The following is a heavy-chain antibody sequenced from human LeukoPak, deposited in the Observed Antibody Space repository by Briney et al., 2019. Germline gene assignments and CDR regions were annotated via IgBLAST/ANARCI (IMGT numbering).Heavy chain of an antibody. CDR1: GFTFSSYA. V-gene: IGHV3-23*01. CDR2: ISGSGGST. J-gene: IGHJ4*02. D-gene: IGHD2/OR15-2a*01. CDR3: AKFYYFFLDY. Sequence: GGSLRLSCAASGFTFSSYAMSWVRQAPGEGLEWVSAISGSGGSTYYADSVKGRFTISRDNSKSTLYLQMNSLRAEDTAVYYCAKFYYFFLDYWGQGTLVTVSS.